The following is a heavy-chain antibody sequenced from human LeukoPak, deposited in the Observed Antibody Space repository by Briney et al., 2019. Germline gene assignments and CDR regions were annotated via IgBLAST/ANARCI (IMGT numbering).Heavy chain of an antibody. J-gene: IGHJ5*02. CDR3: ARHGSVRSPLGP. CDR1: GGSISSYY. D-gene: IGHD3-10*01. Sequence: PSETLSLTCTVSGGSISSYYWSWIRQPPGEGLEWIGYIYATGSTNYNPSLKSRVTISEDTSKNQFSLNLRSVTAADTAVYYCARHGSVRSPLGPWGQGTLVTVSS. V-gene: IGHV4-4*09. CDR2: IYATGST.